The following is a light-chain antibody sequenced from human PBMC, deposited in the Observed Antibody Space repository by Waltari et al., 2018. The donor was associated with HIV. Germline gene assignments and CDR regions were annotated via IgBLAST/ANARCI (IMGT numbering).Light chain of an antibody. V-gene: IGLV1-44*01. CDR1: SSNIGINS. Sequence: QSVLTQPPSASGTPGQRVTISCSGSSSNIGINSVHWYQQLPGAAPTLLIYTNNQRPSGVPDLFSGSKSGTSASLAISGLQSEDEADYYCAAWDDSLNGFVFGAGTKVTVL. J-gene: IGLJ1*01. CDR3: AAWDDSLNGFV. CDR2: TNN.